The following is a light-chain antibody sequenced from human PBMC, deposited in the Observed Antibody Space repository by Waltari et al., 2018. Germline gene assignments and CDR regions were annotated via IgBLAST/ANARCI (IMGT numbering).Light chain of an antibody. CDR1: QSVSYY. V-gene: IGKV1-39*01. Sequence: DFQVTQSPSSLSASVGDRGTITCRASQSVSYYLNWYQQKAGQAPKLLIYVASSLETGVPSRFSGSGSGTDFTLTISNLQPEDFATYLCQQTYNAPLTFGGGTKVEIK. CDR3: QQTYNAPLT. J-gene: IGKJ4*01. CDR2: VAS.